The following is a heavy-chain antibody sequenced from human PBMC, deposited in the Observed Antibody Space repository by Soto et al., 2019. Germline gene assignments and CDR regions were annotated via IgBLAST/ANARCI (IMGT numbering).Heavy chain of an antibody. Sequence: QVQLVESGGDLVRPGGSLRLSCAASGFTFSDSYMSWIRQAPGKGLEWVSSISTAGTSTYYADSVKGRFTISRDNTKNSLFLQMKSLRVEDTALCYCAGVGANKSWNVAARPKGYDFEHWGQGILVSVSS. CDR2: ISTAGTST. CDR1: GFTFSDSY. J-gene: IGHJ4*02. D-gene: IGHD6-6*01. V-gene: IGHV3-11*01. CDR3: AGVGANKSWNVAARPKGYDFEH.